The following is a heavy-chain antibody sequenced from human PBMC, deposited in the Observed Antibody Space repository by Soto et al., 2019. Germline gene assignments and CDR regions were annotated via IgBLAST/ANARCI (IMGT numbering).Heavy chain of an antibody. D-gene: IGHD2-21*01. J-gene: IGHJ5*02. CDR1: GFTFSTFA. Sequence: EVQLLESGGSLVQPGGSLRLSCAASGFTFSTFAMNWVRQAPGEGLEWVSSISGSGGNTQYADSVKGRVTISRDNSKNTLYLQMNTLRAEDTAVYYCAKCDVLMTTSGGWCNCFEPWGQGTLVIVSS. CDR2: ISGSGGNT. V-gene: IGHV3-23*01. CDR3: AKCDVLMTTSGGWCNCFEP.